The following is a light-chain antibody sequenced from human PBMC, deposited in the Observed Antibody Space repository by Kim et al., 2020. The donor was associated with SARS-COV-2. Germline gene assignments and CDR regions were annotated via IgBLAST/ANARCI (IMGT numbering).Light chain of an antibody. CDR3: AAWDDSLNAWV. CDR2: SNN. V-gene: IGLV1-44*01. CDR1: SSNSGSNT. J-gene: IGLJ3*02. Sequence: GKRVTISCSGSSSNSGSNTVNWYQQLPGTAPKLLIYSNNQRPSGVPDRFSGSKSGTSASLAISGLQSEDEADYYCAAWDDSLNAWVFGGGTKLTVL.